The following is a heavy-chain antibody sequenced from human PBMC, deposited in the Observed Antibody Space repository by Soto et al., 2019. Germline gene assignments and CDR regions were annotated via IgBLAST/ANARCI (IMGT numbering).Heavy chain of an antibody. V-gene: IGHV3-30*18. Sequence: PGGSLRLSCAASGFTFSSYGMHWVRQAPGKGLEWVAVISYDGSNKYYADSVKGRFTISRDNSKNTLYLQMNSLRAEDTAVYYCAKDFVPNYASYYYYGMDVWRQGTTVTVSS. D-gene: IGHD1-7*01. CDR1: GFTFSSYG. CDR2: ISYDGSNK. CDR3: AKDFVPNYASYYYYGMDV. J-gene: IGHJ6*02.